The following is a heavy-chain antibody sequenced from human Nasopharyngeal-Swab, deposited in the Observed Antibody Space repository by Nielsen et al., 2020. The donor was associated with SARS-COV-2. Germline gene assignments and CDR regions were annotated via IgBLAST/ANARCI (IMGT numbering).Heavy chain of an antibody. CDR1: GYAFSNHG. D-gene: IGHD6-19*01. V-gene: IGHV1-18*04. CDR3: ARGTSGWYAY. Sequence: ASVKVSCKASGYAFSNHGISWVRQAPGQGLEWMGWITTYNGITKYAQKFQGRATMTTDTSTTTVYMELTGLRSDDTAIYYCARGTSGWYAYWGQGTLITVSS. J-gene: IGHJ4*02. CDR2: ITTYNGIT.